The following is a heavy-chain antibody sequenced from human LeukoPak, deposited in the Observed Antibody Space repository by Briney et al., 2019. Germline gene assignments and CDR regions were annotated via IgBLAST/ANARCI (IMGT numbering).Heavy chain of an antibody. Sequence: AASVKVSCKASGYTFTSYDINWVRQATGQGLEWMGWMNPNSGNTGYAQKFQGRVIMTRNTSISTAYMELSSLRSEDTAVYYCARGESYYYDSSGYYFAYYFDYWGQGTLVTVSS. J-gene: IGHJ4*02. D-gene: IGHD3-22*01. CDR3: ARGESYYYDSSGYYFAYYFDY. CDR2: MNPNSGNT. V-gene: IGHV1-8*01. CDR1: GYTFTSYD.